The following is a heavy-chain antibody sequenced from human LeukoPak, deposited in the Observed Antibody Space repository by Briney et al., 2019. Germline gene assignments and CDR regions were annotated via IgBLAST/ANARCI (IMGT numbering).Heavy chain of an antibody. Sequence: GGSLRLSCAASGFTFSSYSMNWVRQTPGKGLEWVGRIKSKIDGGTTDYAGPVKGRFTISREDSKKTVYLQMNSLKIEDTAVYYCTTVTMVRDYDYWGQGTLVTVSS. J-gene: IGHJ4*02. CDR1: GFTFSSYS. D-gene: IGHD3-10*01. CDR3: TTVTMVRDYDY. V-gene: IGHV3-15*01. CDR2: IKSKIDGGTT.